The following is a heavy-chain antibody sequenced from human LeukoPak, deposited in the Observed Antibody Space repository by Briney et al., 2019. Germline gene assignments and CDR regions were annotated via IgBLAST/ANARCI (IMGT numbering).Heavy chain of an antibody. CDR3: ARDGGSGWYPVYFDY. CDR2: IYYSGST. Sequence: SETLSLTCTVSGGSISSGGYYWSWIRQPPGKGLEWIGYIYYSGSTNYNPSLKSRVTISVDTSKNQFSLKLSSVTAADTAVYYCARDGGSGWYPVYFDYWGQGTLVTVSS. J-gene: IGHJ4*02. V-gene: IGHV4-61*08. D-gene: IGHD6-19*01. CDR1: GGSISSGGYY.